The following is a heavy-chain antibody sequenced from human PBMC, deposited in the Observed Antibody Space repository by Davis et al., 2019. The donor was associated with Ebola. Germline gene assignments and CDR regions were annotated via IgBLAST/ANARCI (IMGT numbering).Heavy chain of an antibody. D-gene: IGHD6-19*01. CDR2: LNPDTLLT. J-gene: IGHJ6*04. CDR1: GYSFINYD. Sequence: ASVKVSCKTSGYSFINYDINWVRQAPGQGLEWMGFLNPDTLLTGFAPKFQGRVTLTRDTSISTAYMELSSLRSEDTAVYYCARVCSSGWYGCYYYGMDVWGKGTTVTVSS. V-gene: IGHV1-8*01. CDR3: ARVCSSGWYGCYYYGMDV.